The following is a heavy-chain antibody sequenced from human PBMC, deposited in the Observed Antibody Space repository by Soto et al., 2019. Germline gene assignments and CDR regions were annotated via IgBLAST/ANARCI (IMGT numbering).Heavy chain of an antibody. CDR1: GYTFTGYY. V-gene: IGHV1-2*02. J-gene: IGHJ6*02. CDR3: ARGSSSQGDHLDYYYGMDV. Sequence: QVQLVQSGAEVKKPGASVKVSCKASGYTFTGYYMHWVRQAPGQGLEWMGWINPNSGGTNYAQKFQGRVTMTRDTSISTAYMELSRLRSDDTAVCYCARGSSSQGDHLDYYYGMDVWGQGTTVTVSS. D-gene: IGHD6-6*01. CDR2: INPNSGGT.